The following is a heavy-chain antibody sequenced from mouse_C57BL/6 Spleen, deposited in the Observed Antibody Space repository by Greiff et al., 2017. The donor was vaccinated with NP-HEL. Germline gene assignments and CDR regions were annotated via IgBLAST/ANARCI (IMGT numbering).Heavy chain of an antibody. CDR3: AREGEYDGWFAY. CDR2: INPSNGGT. J-gene: IGHJ3*01. CDR1: GYTFTSYW. Sequence: QAQLQQPGTELVKPGASVKLSCKASGYTFTSYWMHWVKQRPGQGLEWIGNINPSNGGTNYNEKFKSKATLTVDKASSTAYMQLSSRASEDSAVYCCAREGEYDGWFAYWGQGTLVTVSA. D-gene: IGHD2-12*01. V-gene: IGHV1-53*01.